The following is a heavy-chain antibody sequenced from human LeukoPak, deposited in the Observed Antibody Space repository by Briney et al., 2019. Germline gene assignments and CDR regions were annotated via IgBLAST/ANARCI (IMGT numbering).Heavy chain of an antibody. CDR2: INSDGSTI. V-gene: IGHV3-74*01. Sequence: GGSLRLSCAASGFTFSNYWMWWVRQPPGKGLEWVSRINSDGSTINYADSVKGRFTTSRDNAKNSLSLQLNSLRVEDTAVYYCARGHYDVLAASYKWTPDYWGQGTLVTVSS. CDR1: GFTFSNYW. D-gene: IGHD3-9*01. J-gene: IGHJ4*02. CDR3: ARGHYDVLAASYKWTPDY.